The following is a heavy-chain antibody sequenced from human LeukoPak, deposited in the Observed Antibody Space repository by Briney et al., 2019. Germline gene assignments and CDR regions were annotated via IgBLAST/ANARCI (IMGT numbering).Heavy chain of an antibody. CDR1: GFTFSNYS. J-gene: IGHJ4*02. V-gene: IGHV3-21*01. D-gene: IGHD6-19*01. Sequence: PGGSLRLPCAASGFTFSNYSMIWVRQAPGKGLEWVSSISSSSRYIYYADSMKGRFTISRDNAKNSLYLQMNSLRAEDTAVYYCARTPAVAVFDYWGQGTLVTVSS. CDR2: ISSSSRYI. CDR3: ARTPAVAVFDY.